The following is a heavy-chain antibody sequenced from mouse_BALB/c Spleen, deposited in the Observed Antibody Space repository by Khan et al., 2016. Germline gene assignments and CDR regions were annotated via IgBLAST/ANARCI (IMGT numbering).Heavy chain of an antibody. Sequence: QVQLQQSGAELMKPGASVKISCKATGYTFSTYWIEWVKQRPGHGLEWIGEILPGSGSINYNEKFKGKATFTADTSSNTAYMQLSSLTSEDSAVYYCSGGLGRGYFDYGGKGPTLTVSS. J-gene: IGHJ2*01. V-gene: IGHV1-9*01. CDR3: SGGLGRGYFDY. CDR1: GYTFSTYW. CDR2: ILPGSGSI.